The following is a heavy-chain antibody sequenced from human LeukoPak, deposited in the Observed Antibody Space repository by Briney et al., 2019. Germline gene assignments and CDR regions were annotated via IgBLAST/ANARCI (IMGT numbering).Heavy chain of an antibody. Sequence: SVKVSCKASGGAFSSYAISWVRQAPGQGLEWMGGIIPIFGTANYAQKFQGRVTITADESTSTAYMELSSLRSEDTAVYYCARGTTAYCGGDCLYYWGQGTLVTVSS. D-gene: IGHD2-21*01. CDR2: IIPIFGTA. CDR3: ARGTTAYCGGDCLYY. V-gene: IGHV1-69*01. J-gene: IGHJ4*02. CDR1: GGAFSSYA.